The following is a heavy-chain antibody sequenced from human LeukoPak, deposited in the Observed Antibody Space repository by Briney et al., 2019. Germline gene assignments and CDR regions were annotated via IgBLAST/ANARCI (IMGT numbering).Heavy chain of an antibody. D-gene: IGHD2-21*01. J-gene: IGHJ5*02. CDR2: IYYSGST. CDR3: ARLLGSHINYFDP. V-gene: IGHV4-39*01. CDR1: GGSISSSSYY. Sequence: SETLSLTCTVSGGSISSSSYYWGWIRQPPGNGLEWIGSIYYSGSTYYNPSLKSRVTISVDTSKNQFSLKLSSVTAADTAVYYCARLLGSHINYFDPWGQGTLVTVSS.